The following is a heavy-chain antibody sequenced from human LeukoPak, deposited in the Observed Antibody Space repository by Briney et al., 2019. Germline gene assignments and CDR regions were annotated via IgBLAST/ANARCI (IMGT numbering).Heavy chain of an antibody. V-gene: IGHV3-30*18. CDR1: GFTFSSFG. D-gene: IGHD3-10*01. J-gene: IGHJ3*02. CDR2: ISYDGTNK. Sequence: GGSLRLSCAASGFTFSSFGIHWVRQAPGKGLEWVAVISYDGTNKHYTDSVKGRFTISRDISKNTLYLQMNSLRAEDTAVYYCAKGDYYGSGSHQGDAFDIWGQGTLVTVPS. CDR3: AKGDYYGSGSHQGDAFDI.